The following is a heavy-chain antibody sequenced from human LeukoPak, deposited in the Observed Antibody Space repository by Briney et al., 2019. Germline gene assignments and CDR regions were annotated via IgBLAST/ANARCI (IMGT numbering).Heavy chain of an antibody. CDR2: IYYSGSA. CDR1: GGSISSYY. CDR3: ARVKYRGYDSLGQDAFDI. J-gene: IGHJ3*02. V-gene: IGHV4-59*01. Sequence: SETLSLTCTVSGGSISSYYWSWIRQPPGKGLEWIGYIYYSGSANYNPSLTSRVIISADTSKNKFSLKLTSVTAADTAVYYCARVKYRGYDSLGQDAFDIWGQGTMVTVSS. D-gene: IGHD5-12*01.